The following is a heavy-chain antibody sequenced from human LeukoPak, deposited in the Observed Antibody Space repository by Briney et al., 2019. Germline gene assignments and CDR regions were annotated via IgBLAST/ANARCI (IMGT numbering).Heavy chain of an antibody. J-gene: IGHJ4*02. D-gene: IGHD1-1*01. CDR3: ARCITATGHLEN. CDR2: INPNSGGT. CDR1: GYSFTDYY. V-gene: IGHV1-2*02. Sequence: GASVKVSCKASGYSFTDYYIHWVRQAPGQGLEWMGCINPNSGGTNYAQMFQGRVPMTRDTSINTAFMELTRLRSDDTAVYYCARCITATGHLENWGPGTLVTVSS.